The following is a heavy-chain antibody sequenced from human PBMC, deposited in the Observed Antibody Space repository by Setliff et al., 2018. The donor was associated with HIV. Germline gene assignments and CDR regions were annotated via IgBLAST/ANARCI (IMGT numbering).Heavy chain of an antibody. D-gene: IGHD3-22*01. CDR1: GGSISSYY. J-gene: IGHJ5*02. V-gene: IGHV4-4*09. CDR3: ARQTYYYDNSGHNWFDP. Sequence: SETLSLTCTVSGGSISSYYWSWIRQPPGKGLEWIGYINTSGTTNYNPPLKSRVTISVDTSKNQFSLKLSSVTAADTAVYFCARQTYYYDNSGHNWFDPWGQGTLVTVSS. CDR2: INTSGTT.